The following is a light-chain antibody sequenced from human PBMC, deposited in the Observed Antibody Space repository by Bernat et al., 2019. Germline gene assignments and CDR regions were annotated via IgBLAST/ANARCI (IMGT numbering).Light chain of an antibody. CDR2: DVS. Sequence: QSALTQPASVSGSPGQSITISCTGTSSDVGGYNYVCWYQQHPGKAPKLMIYDVSDRPSGVSNRFSGSKSGNTASLTISGLQAEDEADYDCSSYTIRRALVFGGGTKLTVL. CDR1: SSDVGGYNY. V-gene: IGLV2-14*01. J-gene: IGLJ3*02. CDR3: SSYTIRRALV.